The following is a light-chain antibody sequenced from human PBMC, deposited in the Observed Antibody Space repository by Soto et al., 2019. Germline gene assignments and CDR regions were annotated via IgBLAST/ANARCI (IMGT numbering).Light chain of an antibody. CDR2: AAS. V-gene: IGKV1-39*01. CDR3: QQSYTTPLT. J-gene: IGKJ4*01. CDR1: QSISNY. Sequence: DIQMTQSPSSLSASVGDRVTITCRASQSISNYLNWYQQKPGKDPKLLIYAASSLQSGVPSRFSGSGSGTDFTLTISSLQPVDFASYYCQQSYTTPLTFGGGTKVEIK.